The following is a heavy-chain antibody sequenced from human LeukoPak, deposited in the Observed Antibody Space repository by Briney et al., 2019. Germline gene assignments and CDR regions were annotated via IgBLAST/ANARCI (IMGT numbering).Heavy chain of an antibody. CDR2: ISSSGSPI. J-gene: IGHJ4*02. Sequence: GGSLRLSCAASGFTFSTYEMNWVRQAPGKGLEWVSYISSSGSPIYYADSVKGRFTISRDNAKNSLSLQMNSLRAEDTAVYYCAREGYSSAWGFFDYWGQGILVTASS. CDR3: AREGYSSAWGFFDY. V-gene: IGHV3-48*03. CDR1: GFTFSTYE. D-gene: IGHD6-25*01.